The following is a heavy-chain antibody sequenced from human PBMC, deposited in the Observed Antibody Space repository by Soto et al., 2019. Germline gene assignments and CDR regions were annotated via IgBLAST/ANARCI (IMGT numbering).Heavy chain of an antibody. V-gene: IGHV4-4*02. J-gene: IGHJ5*02. CDR1: GASSSIGW. CDR3: SSRITHAPT. Sequence: SETLSLTCAVSGASSSIGWWTWVRQPPGKVLDLIGETLYSGTTNYXXSLNSRVXXSIDKSKKQFXLNLRXLTAADTAVYYCSSRITHAPTLGQGTLVTV. CDR2: TLYSGTT. D-gene: IGHD2-2*01.